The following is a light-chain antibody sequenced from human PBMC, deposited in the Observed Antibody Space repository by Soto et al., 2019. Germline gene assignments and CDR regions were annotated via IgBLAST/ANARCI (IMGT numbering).Light chain of an antibody. J-gene: IGLJ2*01. CDR2: DIS. V-gene: IGLV7-46*01. Sequence: QTVVTQEPSLTVSPGGTVTLTCGSSTGAVTSGHYPYWFQQKPGQAPRTLIYDISNKHSWTPARFSGSLLGGKAALTLSGAQPQDEADYYCLLAYSGDREVFGGGTKVTVL. CDR1: TGAVTSGHY. CDR3: LLAYSGDREV.